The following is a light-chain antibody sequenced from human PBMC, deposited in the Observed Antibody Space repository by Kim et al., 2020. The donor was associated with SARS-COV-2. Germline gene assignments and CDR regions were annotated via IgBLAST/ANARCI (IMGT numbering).Light chain of an antibody. CDR1: SLRSYY. CDR3: NSRDSIDNVV. CDR2: GKN. J-gene: IGLJ2*01. Sequence: SSELTQDHAVSVALGQTVRITCQGDSLRSYYATWYQQKPGQAPILVIYGKNNRPSGIPDRFSGSSSGNTASLTITGTQAGDEADYYCNSRDSIDNVVFGG. V-gene: IGLV3-19*01.